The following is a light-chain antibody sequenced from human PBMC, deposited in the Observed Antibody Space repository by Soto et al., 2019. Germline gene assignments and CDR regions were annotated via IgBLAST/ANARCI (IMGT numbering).Light chain of an antibody. Sequence: IQRSKSPSTRSGSVGDRDTITCRASQTISSWLAWYQQKPGKAPKLLIYKASTLKSGVPSRFSGSGSGTDFTLTISRVEPEDVAVYYCQQYGGSTRTFGQGTKVDIK. CDR1: QTISSW. V-gene: IGKV1-5*03. J-gene: IGKJ1*01. CDR2: KAS. CDR3: QQYGGSTRT.